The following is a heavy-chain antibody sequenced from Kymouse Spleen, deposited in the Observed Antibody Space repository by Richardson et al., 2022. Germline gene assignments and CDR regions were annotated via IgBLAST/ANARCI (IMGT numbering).Heavy chain of an antibody. CDR3: ARRITMVRVDAFDI. CDR1: GGSVSSGSYY. D-gene: IGHD3-10*01. Sequence: QVQLQESGPGLVKPSETLSLTCTVSGGSVSSGSYYWSWIRQPPGKGLEWIGYIYYSGSTNYNPSLKSRVTISVDTSKNQFSLKLSSVTAADTAVYYCARRITMVRVDAFDIWGQGTMVTVSS. J-gene: IGHJ3*02. V-gene: IGHV4-61*01. CDR2: IYYSGST.